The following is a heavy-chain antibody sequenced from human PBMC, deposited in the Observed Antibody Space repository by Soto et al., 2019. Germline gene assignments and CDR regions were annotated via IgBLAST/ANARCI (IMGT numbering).Heavy chain of an antibody. Sequence: QVQLQESGPGLVKPSETLSLTCTVSGGSISGYYWTWIRQPPGKGTEWVGSGFSGGSTEYNPCLKRRLTMSLDTSKIHFSLKLRSVTAGDTVVYYCARHRGPAPVYWGQGTLVTASS. D-gene: IGHD3-10*01. J-gene: IGHJ4*02. CDR2: GFSGGST. V-gene: IGHV4-59*04. CDR1: GGSISGYY. CDR3: ARHRGPAPVY.